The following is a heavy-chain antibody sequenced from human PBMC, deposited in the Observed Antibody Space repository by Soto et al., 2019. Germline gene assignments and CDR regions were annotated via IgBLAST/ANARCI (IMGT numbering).Heavy chain of an antibody. Sequence: QVQLVESGGGVVQPDKSLRLSCAASGFIFSAYTMHWVRQAPGRGLEWVAIMSPDGNNEYYADSVKGRFTIFRDNSKDTRYLQMNSLRSDDSAVYYCARPISTGWPLPLPFDNWGQGTLVTVS. J-gene: IGHJ4*02. CDR1: GFIFSAYT. CDR2: MSPDGNNE. V-gene: IGHV3-30*01. D-gene: IGHD6-19*01. CDR3: ARPISTGWPLPLPFDN.